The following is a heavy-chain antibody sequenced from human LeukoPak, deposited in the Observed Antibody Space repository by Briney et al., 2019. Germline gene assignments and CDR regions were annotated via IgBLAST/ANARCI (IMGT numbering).Heavy chain of an antibody. D-gene: IGHD1-26*01. J-gene: IGHJ4*02. CDR2: TRYDESKT. V-gene: IGHV3-30*02. CDR3: AKASYSESPALDF. Sequence: GWSLRLSCAASGFTFSNNGIHWVRQTPGKGLEWVAFTRYDESKTFYGDSVRGRFTISRDNSKNTLYLQMNSLTTDDSAVYYCAKASYSESPALDFWGQGTLVTVSS. CDR1: GFTFSNNG.